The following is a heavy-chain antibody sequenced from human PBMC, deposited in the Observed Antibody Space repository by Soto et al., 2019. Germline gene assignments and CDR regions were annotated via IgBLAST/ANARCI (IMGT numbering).Heavy chain of an antibody. J-gene: IGHJ5*02. CDR3: AVVDSNGNWFEP. D-gene: IGHD3-22*01. CDR2: MHDSGTT. CDR1: GGSISSSDFY. Sequence: QLQLQESGTGLVKPSETMSLTCTVSGGSISSSDFYWGWLRQPPGKGLDFIVSMHDSGTTYYNPSLKNRITISVDTSKNQFSLKLLSVAAADTAVYYCAVVDSNGNWFEPWGQGALVTVSS. V-gene: IGHV4-39*01.